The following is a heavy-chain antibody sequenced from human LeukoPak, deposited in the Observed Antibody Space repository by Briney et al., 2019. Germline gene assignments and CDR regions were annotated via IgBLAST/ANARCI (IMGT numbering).Heavy chain of an antibody. CDR1: GDSISSDY. D-gene: IGHD4-17*01. V-gene: IGHV4-59*08. Sequence: SETLSLTCTVSGDSISSDYWSWIRQPPGKGLEWIGYIYYSGSTNYNPSLKSRVTISVDTSENQFSLKLSSVTAADTAVYYCARLYYGDYYFDYWGQGTLVTVSS. J-gene: IGHJ4*02. CDR3: ARLYYGDYYFDY. CDR2: IYYSGST.